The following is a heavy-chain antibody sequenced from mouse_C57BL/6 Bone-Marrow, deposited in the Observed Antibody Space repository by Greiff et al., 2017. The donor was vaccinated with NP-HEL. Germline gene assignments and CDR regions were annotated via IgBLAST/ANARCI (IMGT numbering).Heavy chain of an antibody. CDR2: INPSNGGT. D-gene: IGHD3-2*02. CDR1: GYTFTSYW. CDR3: ARSGTAQATGFAY. V-gene: IGHV1-53*01. J-gene: IGHJ3*01. Sequence: VQLQQSGTELVKPGASVKLSCKASGYTFTSYWMHWVKQRPGQGLEWIGNINPSNGGTNYNEKFKSKATLTVDKSSSTAYMQLSSLTSEDSAVYYCARSGTAQATGFAYWGQGTLVTVSA.